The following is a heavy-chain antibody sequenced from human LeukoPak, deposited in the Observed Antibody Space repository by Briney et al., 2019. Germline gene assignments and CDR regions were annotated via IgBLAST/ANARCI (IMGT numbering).Heavy chain of an antibody. Sequence: GGSLRLSCAASGFTFSSYWMHWVRQPPATGLVWVSRINSHGSSQSYADSVKGRFTISRDNAKNTLYLQMNSLRAEDTAVYYCASLDVVVTASGRFDPWGQGTLVTVSS. J-gene: IGHJ5*02. D-gene: IGHD2-21*02. CDR1: GFTFSSYW. V-gene: IGHV3-74*01. CDR2: INSHGSSQ. CDR3: ASLDVVVTASGRFDP.